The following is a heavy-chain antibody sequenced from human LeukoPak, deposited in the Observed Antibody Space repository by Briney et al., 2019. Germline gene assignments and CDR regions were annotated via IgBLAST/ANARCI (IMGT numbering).Heavy chain of an antibody. J-gene: IGHJ4*02. V-gene: IGHV4-59*08. Sequence: PSETLSLTCTVSGGSISNYYWSWIRQPPGKGLEWIGFIYYSGSTNYNPSLKSRLTISVDTSKNQFSLKLSSVTAADTAVYYCARYAYGGYNFDYWGQGTLVTVSS. D-gene: IGHD2-15*01. CDR2: IYYSGST. CDR3: ARYAYGGYNFDY. CDR1: GGSISNYY.